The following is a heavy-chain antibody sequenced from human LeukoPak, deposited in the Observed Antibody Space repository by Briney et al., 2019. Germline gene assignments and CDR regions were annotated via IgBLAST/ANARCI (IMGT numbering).Heavy chain of an antibody. CDR3: ARGDYYGSGSNADY. D-gene: IGHD3-10*01. CDR1: GFMFTHHG. V-gene: IGHV3-33*01. CDR2: ICYDGSNK. Sequence: GGSLRLSCAASGFMFTHHGMHWVRQAPGKGLEWVALICYDGSNKYYADSVKGRFTISRDNSKNTLFLQMSSLRVEDTAMYFCARGDYYGSGSNADYWGQGTLVSVSS. J-gene: IGHJ4*02.